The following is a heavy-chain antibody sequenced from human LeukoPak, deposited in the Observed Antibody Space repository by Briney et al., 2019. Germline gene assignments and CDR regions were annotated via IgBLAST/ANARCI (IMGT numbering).Heavy chain of an antibody. J-gene: IGHJ6*03. CDR1: GYTFTTYA. CDR3: ARSTTVTTFVDYYYYMDV. V-gene: IGHV7-4-1*02. D-gene: IGHD4-11*01. Sequence: GASVKVSCKASGYTFTTYAMNWVRQAPGQGLEWMGWINTNTGNPTYAQGFTGRFVFSLDTSVSTAYLQISSLKAEDTAVYYCARSTTVTTFVDYYYYMDVWGKGPRSPSP. CDR2: INTNTGNP.